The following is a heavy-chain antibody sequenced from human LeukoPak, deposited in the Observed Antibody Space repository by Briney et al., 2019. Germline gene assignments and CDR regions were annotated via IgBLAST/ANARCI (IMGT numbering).Heavy chain of an antibody. J-gene: IGHJ6*02. V-gene: IGHV3-33*01. CDR2: IWYDGSKQ. Sequence: GRSLRLSCAASGFTFSSYGMHWVRQAPGKGLEWVAVIWYDGSKQFYADSVKGRFTISRDNSENTLSLQMNSLRAEDTAVYYCARDVLKIRLGPLYGMDVWGQGTTVTVSS. CDR1: GFTFSSYG. D-gene: IGHD2/OR15-2a*01. CDR3: ARDVLKIRLGPLYGMDV.